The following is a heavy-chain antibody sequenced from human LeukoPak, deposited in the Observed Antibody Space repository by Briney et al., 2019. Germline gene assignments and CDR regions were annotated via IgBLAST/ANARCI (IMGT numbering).Heavy chain of an antibody. CDR1: GFTFSSYG. CDR3: ARDKVGATGDQGAFDI. Sequence: KPGGSLRLSCAASGFTFSSYGMSWVRQAPGKGLEWVSSISSSSSYIYYADSVKGRFTISRDNAKNSLYLQMNSLRAEDTAVYYCARDKVGATGDQGAFDIWGQGTMVTVSS. V-gene: IGHV3-21*01. D-gene: IGHD1-26*01. CDR2: ISSSSSYI. J-gene: IGHJ3*02.